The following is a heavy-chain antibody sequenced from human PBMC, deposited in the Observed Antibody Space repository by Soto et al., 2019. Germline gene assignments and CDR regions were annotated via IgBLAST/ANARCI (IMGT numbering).Heavy chain of an antibody. CDR3: ARDDEHGSNCELAY. V-gene: IGHV3-30*09. CDR2: ISYDGSNK. J-gene: IGHJ4*02. Sequence: GGSLRLSCAASGFTFSSYAMHWVRQAPGKGLEWVAVISYDGSNKYYADSVKGRFAISRDNSKNTLYLQMNSLRAEDTAVYYCARDDEHGSNCELAYWGQGALVTVSS. D-gene: IGHD1-26*01. CDR1: GFTFSSYA.